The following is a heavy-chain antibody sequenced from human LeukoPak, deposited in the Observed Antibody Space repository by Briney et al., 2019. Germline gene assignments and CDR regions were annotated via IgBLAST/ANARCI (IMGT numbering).Heavy chain of an antibody. CDR1: GFTFSDYY. Sequence: GGSLRLSCAASGFTFSDYYMSWIRQAPGKRLEWVSYISSSGSTIYYADSVKGRFTISRDNAKNSLYLQMNSLRAEDTAVYYCARVAIQLWSYYFDYWGQGTLVTASS. V-gene: IGHV3-11*04. J-gene: IGHJ4*02. D-gene: IGHD5-18*01. CDR3: ARVAIQLWSYYFDY. CDR2: ISSSGSTI.